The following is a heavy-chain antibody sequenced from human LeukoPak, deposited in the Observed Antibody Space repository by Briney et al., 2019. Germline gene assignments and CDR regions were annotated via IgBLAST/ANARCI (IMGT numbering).Heavy chain of an antibody. D-gene: IGHD3-3*01. CDR3: ARVVIYDFWSGSPRWVLGGYMDV. J-gene: IGHJ6*03. Sequence: GGSLRLSCAGSGFTFSNYGMHWVRQAPGKGLEWVAVISYDGSNKYYADSVKGRFAISRDNSKNALFLQMNSLRDEDTAVYYCARVVIYDFWSGSPRWVLGGYMDVWGKGTTVTVSS. CDR2: ISYDGSNK. CDR1: GFTFSNYG. V-gene: IGHV3-30*03.